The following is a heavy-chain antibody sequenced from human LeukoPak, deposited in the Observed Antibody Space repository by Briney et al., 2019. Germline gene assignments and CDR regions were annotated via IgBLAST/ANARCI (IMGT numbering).Heavy chain of an antibody. D-gene: IGHD2-2*01. J-gene: IGHJ4*02. Sequence: ASVKVSCKAFGYTFTSNYMHWVRQAPGQGLEWMGIINPSGGSTSYAQKFQGRVTMTRDMSTSTVYMELSSLRSEDTAAYYCARAPYCSSTSCITLLDYWGQGTLVTVSS. V-gene: IGHV1-46*01. CDR2: INPSGGST. CDR3: ARAPYCSSTSCITLLDY. CDR1: GYTFTSNY.